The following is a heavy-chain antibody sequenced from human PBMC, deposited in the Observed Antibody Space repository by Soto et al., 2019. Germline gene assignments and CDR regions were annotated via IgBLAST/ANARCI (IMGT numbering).Heavy chain of an antibody. CDR3: ARRIQKLELPPRFYYYYGMDV. Sequence: PGGSLRLSCAASGFTFSSYWMSWVRQAPGKGLEWVANIKQDGSEKYYVDSVKGRFTISRDNAKNSLYLQMNSLRAEDTAVYYCARRIQKLELPPRFYYYYGMDVWGQGTTVTVSS. J-gene: IGHJ6*02. CDR1: GFTFSSYW. CDR2: IKQDGSEK. D-gene: IGHD1-7*01. V-gene: IGHV3-7*05.